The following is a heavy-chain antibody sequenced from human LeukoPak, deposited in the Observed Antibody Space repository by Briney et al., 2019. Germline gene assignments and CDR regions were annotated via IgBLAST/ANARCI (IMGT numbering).Heavy chain of an antibody. CDR2: ISAYNGNT. CDR3: ARDDALVATGSFDY. Sequence: ASVKVSCKASGYTFTSYGLNWVRQPPGQGLEWMGWISAYNGNTNYAQKLQGRVTMNTDTSTSTAYMELRSLRSDDTAVYYCARDDALVATGSFDYWGQGTLVTVSS. J-gene: IGHJ4*02. D-gene: IGHD5-12*01. V-gene: IGHV1-18*01. CDR1: GYTFTSYG.